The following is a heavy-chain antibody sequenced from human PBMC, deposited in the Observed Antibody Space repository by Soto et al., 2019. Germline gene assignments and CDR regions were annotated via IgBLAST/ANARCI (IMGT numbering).Heavy chain of an antibody. CDR1: GGFISRGGYY. Sequence: SETLSLTCSVSGGFISRGGYYWIWIRQHPGRDLEWIGYIYYSGNTYYNPSLKSRVTISVDTSKNQFSLKLSAGTAADTAVYYCATGRVGATTDYFDYWDQGTLVTVSS. D-gene: IGHD1-26*01. V-gene: IGHV4-31*03. CDR3: ATGRVGATTDYFDY. CDR2: IYYSGNT. J-gene: IGHJ4*02.